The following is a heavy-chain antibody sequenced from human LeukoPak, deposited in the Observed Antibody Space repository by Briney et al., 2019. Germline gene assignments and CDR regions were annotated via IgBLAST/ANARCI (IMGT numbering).Heavy chain of an antibody. CDR2: IYPGDSDT. V-gene: IGHV5-51*01. D-gene: IGHD3-10*01. CDR1: GYSFTSYW. Sequence: GESLKISCKGSGYSFTSYWIGWVRQMPGKGLEWMGIIYPGDSDTRYRPSFQGQVTISADKSISTAYLQWSSLKASDTAMYYCASLKRNYGSGSYYMDVWGKGTTVTVSS. CDR3: ASLKRNYGSGSYYMDV. J-gene: IGHJ6*03.